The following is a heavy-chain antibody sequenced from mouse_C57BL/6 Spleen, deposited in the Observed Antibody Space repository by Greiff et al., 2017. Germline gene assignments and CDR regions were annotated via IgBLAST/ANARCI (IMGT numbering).Heavy chain of an antibody. J-gene: IGHJ2*01. CDR2: ISGGGGNT. Sequence: EVQLVESGGGLVKPGGSLKLSCAASGFTFSSYTMSWVRQTPEKRLEWVATISGGGGNTYYPDSVKGRFTISRDNAKNTLYLQMSSLRSDDTALYYCANVYYGNCFDYWGQGTTLTVSS. CDR3: ANVYYGNCFDY. V-gene: IGHV5-9*01. CDR1: GFTFSSYT. D-gene: IGHD2-1*01.